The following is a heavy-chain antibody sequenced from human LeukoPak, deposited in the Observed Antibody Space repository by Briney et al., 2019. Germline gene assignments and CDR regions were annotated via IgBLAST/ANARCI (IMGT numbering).Heavy chain of an antibody. CDR1: GYTFTSYY. J-gene: IGHJ6*03. D-gene: IGHD4-23*01. Sequence: ASVKVSCKASGYTFTSYYINWVRQATGQGPEWMGWMNPNSGNTDYAQRFQGRVTMTRNTSISTAYMELSSLRSEDTAVYYCARGNYGGIFYYYYYMDVWGKGTTVTVSS. CDR3: ARGNYGGIFYYYYYMDV. CDR2: MNPNSGNT. V-gene: IGHV1-8*01.